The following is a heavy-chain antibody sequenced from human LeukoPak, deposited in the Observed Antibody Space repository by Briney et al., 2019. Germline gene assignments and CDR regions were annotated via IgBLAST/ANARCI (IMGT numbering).Heavy chain of an antibody. V-gene: IGHV3-53*01. J-gene: IGHJ5*02. CDR1: GFTVSTNY. CDR2: LYRGGDT. Sequence: PGGSLRLSCAASGFTVSTNYMSWVRQAPGKGLEWVSVLYRGGDTYYADSGKGRFTISRDTSKNTLYLQMNSLRAEDTAVYYCARDLRGSNWFDHWGQGTLVTVSS. CDR3: ARDLRGSNWFDH. D-gene: IGHD2-15*01.